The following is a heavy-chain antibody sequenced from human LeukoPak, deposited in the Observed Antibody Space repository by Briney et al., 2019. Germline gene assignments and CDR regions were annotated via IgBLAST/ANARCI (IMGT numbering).Heavy chain of an antibody. V-gene: IGHV1-2*02. J-gene: IGHJ4*02. Sequence: AASVKVSCKASGYTFTGYYMHWVRQAPGQGLEWMGWINPNSGGTNYAQKFQGRVTMTRDTSISTAYMELSRLRSDDTAVYYCARDLTVVVPAAIGYWGQGTLVTVSS. CDR1: GYTFTGYY. CDR3: ARDLTVVVPAAIGY. D-gene: IGHD2-2*01. CDR2: INPNSGGT.